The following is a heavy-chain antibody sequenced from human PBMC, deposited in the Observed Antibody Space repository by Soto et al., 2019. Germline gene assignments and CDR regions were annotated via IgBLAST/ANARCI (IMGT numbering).Heavy chain of an antibody. V-gene: IGHV1-18*01. Sequence: QVQLEQSGAEMRKPGASVKVSCKASGYSFSYYGINWVRQAPGQGLEWMGWINTKTGHRNYAQKFEDRLTMTTATSTNTVYMELKRLISDDTAVYYCARDRLRGYDSSGFYSWGQGTPVTVSS. D-gene: IGHD3-22*01. CDR1: GYSFSYYG. CDR2: INTKTGHR. J-gene: IGHJ4*02. CDR3: ARDRLRGYDSSGFYS.